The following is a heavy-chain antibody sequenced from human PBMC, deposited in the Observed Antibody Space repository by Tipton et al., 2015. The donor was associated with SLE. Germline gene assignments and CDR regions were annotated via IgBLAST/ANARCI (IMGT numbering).Heavy chain of an antibody. D-gene: IGHD6-19*01. CDR3: ARLSHGQWLVDYYYYYYMDV. V-gene: IGHV4-39*01. CDR1: GGSISSSSFY. J-gene: IGHJ6*03. CDR2: IYYSGSI. Sequence: TLSLTCTVSGGSISSSSFYWGWIRQPPGKGLEWIGTIYYSGSIYYNPSLKSRVTISVDTSKNQLSLKLSSVTAADTAVYYCARLSHGQWLVDYYYYYYMDVWGKGTTVTVSS.